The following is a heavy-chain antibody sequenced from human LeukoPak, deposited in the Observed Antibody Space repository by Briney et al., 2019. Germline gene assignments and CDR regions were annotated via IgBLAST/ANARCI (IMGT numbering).Heavy chain of an antibody. J-gene: IGHJ1*01. CDR3: ARGRGNDYGDYVYFQH. CDR1: GGSISSYY. CDR2: IYTSGST. V-gene: IGHV4-4*07. D-gene: IGHD4-17*01. Sequence: SATLSLTFTVSGGSISSYYWSWIRPPAGNVLEWIGRIYTSGSTNYNPSLKSRVTMSVDTSKNQFSLKLSSVTAADTAVYYCARGRGNDYGDYVYFQHWGQGTLVTVSS.